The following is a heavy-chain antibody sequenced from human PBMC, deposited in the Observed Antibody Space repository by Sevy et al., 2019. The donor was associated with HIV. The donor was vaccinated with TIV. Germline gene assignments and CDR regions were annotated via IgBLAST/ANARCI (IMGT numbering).Heavy chain of an antibody. CDR1: GGSINSDH. V-gene: IGHV4-59*08. Sequence: SETLSLTCTVSGGSINSDHWNWIRQPPGKGLEWIGYVYYTGGTNYNPSLKNRVTISLDRTRNKFSFKLTSVAAADTAVYFCARRNDFDIWGQGTMVTVSS. CDR2: VYYTGGT. CDR3: ARRNDFDI. J-gene: IGHJ3*02.